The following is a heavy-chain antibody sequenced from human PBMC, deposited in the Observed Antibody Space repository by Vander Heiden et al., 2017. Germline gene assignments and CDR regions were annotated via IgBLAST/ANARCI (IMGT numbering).Heavy chain of an antibody. CDR2: FDAEDGET. V-gene: IGHV1-24*01. CDR3: ATDRKGGISDWGFDP. CDR1: GYTLTELS. J-gene: IGHJ5*02. D-gene: IGHD3-9*01. Sequence: QVQLVQSGAEVKKPGASVKVSCKVSGYTLTELSMHWVRQAPGKGREGRGGFDAEDGETIYAQKGQGRVTMTEDTSTDTADRELSSVRSEETAVYYCATDRKGGISDWGFDPWGQGTMVTVSS.